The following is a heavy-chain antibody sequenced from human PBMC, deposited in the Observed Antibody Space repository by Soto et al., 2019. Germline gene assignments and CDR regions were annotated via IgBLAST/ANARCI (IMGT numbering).Heavy chain of an antibody. Sequence: QVQLQESGPGLVKPSGTLSLTCAVSGGSISSSNWWSWVRQPPGKGLEWIGETHHSGTTNYNPSLKSRVTISVDKSKNQFSRKLSSVTAADTALYYCAREGSGSSFFDYWGQGTLVTVSS. CDR3: AREGSGSSFFDY. J-gene: IGHJ4*02. CDR2: THHSGTT. V-gene: IGHV4-4*02. CDR1: GGSISSSNW. D-gene: IGHD3-10*01.